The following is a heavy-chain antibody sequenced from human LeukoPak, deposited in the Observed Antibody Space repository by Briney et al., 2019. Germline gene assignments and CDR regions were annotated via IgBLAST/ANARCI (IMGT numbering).Heavy chain of an antibody. D-gene: IGHD6-13*01. Sequence: PETLSLTCAVYGGSFSGYYWSWIRQPPGKGLEWIGEINHSGSTNYNPSLKSRVTISVDTSKNQFSLKLSSVTAADTAVYYCARPGFEQQGGWFDPWGQGTLVTVSS. CDR1: GGSFSGYY. J-gene: IGHJ5*02. V-gene: IGHV4-34*01. CDR3: ARPGFEQQGGWFDP. CDR2: INHSGST.